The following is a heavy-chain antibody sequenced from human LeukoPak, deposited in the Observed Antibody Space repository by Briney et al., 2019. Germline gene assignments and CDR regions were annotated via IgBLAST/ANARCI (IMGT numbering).Heavy chain of an antibody. CDR3: ARNASSGFFND. V-gene: IGHV4-38-2*02. Sequence: SETLSLTCTVSGQSISNTFYWAWIRQSPGKGLEWLGSIHHSGNRFESGSTHYNPSLRSRVSVSADTSKNQFSLRLTSVTAADTAVYFCARNASSGFFNDWGQGMLVTVSS. CDR2: IHHSGNRFESGST. D-gene: IGHD6-25*01. J-gene: IGHJ1*01. CDR1: GQSISNTFY.